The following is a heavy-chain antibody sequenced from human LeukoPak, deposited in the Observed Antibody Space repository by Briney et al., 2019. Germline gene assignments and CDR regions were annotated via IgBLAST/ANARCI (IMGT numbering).Heavy chain of an antibody. CDR1: DGSISSSSYY. CDR2: IYYSGST. V-gene: IGHV4-39*01. D-gene: IGHD3-22*01. J-gene: IGHJ4*02. CDR3: ASGYDSSGYKLSDY. Sequence: SETLSLTCTVSDGSISSSSYYWGWIRQPPGKGLEWIGSIYYSGSTYYNPSLKSRVTISVDTSKNQFSLKLSSVTAADTAVYYCASGYDSSGYKLSDYWGQGTLVTVSS.